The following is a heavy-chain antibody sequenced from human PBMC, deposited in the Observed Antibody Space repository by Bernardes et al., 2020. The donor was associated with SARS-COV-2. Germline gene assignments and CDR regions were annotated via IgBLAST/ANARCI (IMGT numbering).Heavy chain of an antibody. V-gene: IGHV1-18*01. J-gene: IGHJ6*03. Sequence: ASVKVSCKASGYTFTSYGISWVRQAPGQVLEWMGWISAYNGNTNYAQKLQGRVTMTTDTSTSTAYMELRSLRSDDTAVYYCARWVGDFWSGYSYYYYMDVWGKGTTVTVSS. CDR2: ISAYNGNT. CDR1: GYTFTSYG. CDR3: ARWVGDFWSGYSYYYYMDV. D-gene: IGHD3-3*01.